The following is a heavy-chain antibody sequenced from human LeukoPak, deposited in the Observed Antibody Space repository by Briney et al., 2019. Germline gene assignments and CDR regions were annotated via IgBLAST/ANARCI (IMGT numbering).Heavy chain of an antibody. V-gene: IGHV1-18*01. J-gene: IGHJ6*02. CDR3: ARVSRAPYYYYYGMDV. D-gene: IGHD2-2*01. CDR2: ISAYNGNT. CDR1: GGTFSSYA. Sequence: ASVKVSCKASGGTFSSYAISWVRQAPGQGLEWMGWISAYNGNTNYAQKLQGRVTMTTDTSTSTAYMELRSLRSDDTAVYYCARVSRAPYYYYYGMDVWGQGTTVTVSS.